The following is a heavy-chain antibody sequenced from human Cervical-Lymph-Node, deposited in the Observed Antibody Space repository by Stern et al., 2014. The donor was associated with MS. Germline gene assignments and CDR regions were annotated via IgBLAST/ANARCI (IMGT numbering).Heavy chain of an antibody. V-gene: IGHV5-10-1*03. Sequence: VQLVQSGAEVKKPGESLRISCKGSGYSFTSYWISWVRQMPGKGLEWMGRIDPSDSYTNYSPSFQGHVTISADKSISTAYLQWSSLKASDTAMYYCARSRVDSSSWFNWFDPWGQGTLVTVSS. D-gene: IGHD6-13*01. CDR2: IDPSDSYT. J-gene: IGHJ5*02. CDR3: ARSRVDSSSWFNWFDP. CDR1: GYSFTSYW.